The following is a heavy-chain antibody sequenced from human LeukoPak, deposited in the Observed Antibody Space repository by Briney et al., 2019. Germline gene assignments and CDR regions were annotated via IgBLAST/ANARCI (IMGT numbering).Heavy chain of an antibody. V-gene: IGHV4-59*08. Sequence: SETLSLTCTVSGGSISSYYRSWIRQPPGKGLEWIGYIYYSGSTNYNPSLKSRVTISVDTSKNQFSLKLSSVTAADTAVYYCARHPPHGWGSYFWFDPWGQGTLVTVSS. CDR2: IYYSGST. D-gene: IGHD3-16*01. CDR1: GGSISSYY. J-gene: IGHJ5*02. CDR3: ARHPPHGWGSYFWFDP.